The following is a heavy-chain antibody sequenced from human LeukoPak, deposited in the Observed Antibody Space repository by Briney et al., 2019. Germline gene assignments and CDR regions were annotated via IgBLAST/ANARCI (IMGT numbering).Heavy chain of an antibody. V-gene: IGHV3-7*01. CDR3: ARAGSNWNYVY. CDR2: IKQDGSEK. D-gene: IGHD1-7*01. J-gene: IGHJ4*02. Sequence: GGSLRISCAASGFTFRGFLMSWVRQTPGKGLEWVANIKQDGSEKYYADSVKGRFTISRDNTKNSLSLQMNSLRAEDTAVYYCARAGSNWNYVYWGQGTLVTVSS. CDR1: GFTFRGFL.